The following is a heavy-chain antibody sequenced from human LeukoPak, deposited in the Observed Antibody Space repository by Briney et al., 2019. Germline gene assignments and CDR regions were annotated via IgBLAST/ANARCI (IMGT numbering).Heavy chain of an antibody. J-gene: IGHJ6*02. CDR3: ARSAARLRYYYAMDV. CDR1: GFTFSSYA. V-gene: IGHV3-23*01. CDR2: ISGSGGST. Sequence: PGGSLRLSCAASGFTFSSYAMSWVRQAPGKGLEWVSAISGSGGSTYYAGSVKGRFTISRHNSKNTLYLQMSSLRAEDTAVYFCARSAARLRYYYAMDVWAKGPRSPSA. D-gene: IGHD6-6*01.